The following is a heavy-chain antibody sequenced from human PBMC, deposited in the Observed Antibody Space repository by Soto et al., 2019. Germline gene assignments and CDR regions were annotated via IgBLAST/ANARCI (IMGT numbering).Heavy chain of an antibody. CDR1: GGSFTYT. V-gene: IGHV1-69*01. CDR2: NIPIFGTT. CDR3: ASTKYDSSAYYYWYLGL. D-gene: IGHD3-22*01. Sequence: QMHLVQSGAEVKEPGSSVKVSCKASGGSFTYTLSWVRQAPGQGLEWMGGNIPIFGTTNYAQKFQGRLTITAAESTKTAYMELTNLRSDDTAVYYCASTKYDSSAYYYWYLGLWGRGTLVTVSS. J-gene: IGHJ2*01.